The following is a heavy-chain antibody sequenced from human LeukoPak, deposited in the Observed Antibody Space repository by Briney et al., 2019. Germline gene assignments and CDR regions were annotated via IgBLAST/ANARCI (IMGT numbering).Heavy chain of an antibody. D-gene: IGHD2-8*01. CDR3: ARGFSGEGYCTNGVCYNFDY. CDR2: ISAYNGNT. Sequence: ASVKVSCKASGYTFTSYGISWVRQAPGQGLEWMGWISAYNGNTNYAQKLQGRVTMTTDTSTSTAYMELRSLRSDDTAVYYCARGFSGEGYCTNGVCYNFDYWGQGTLVTVSS. CDR1: GYTFTSYG. J-gene: IGHJ4*02. V-gene: IGHV1-18*01.